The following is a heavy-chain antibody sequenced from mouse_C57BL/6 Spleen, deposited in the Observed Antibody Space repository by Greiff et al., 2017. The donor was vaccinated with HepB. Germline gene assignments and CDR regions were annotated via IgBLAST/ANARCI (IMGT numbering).Heavy chain of an antibody. CDR3: ASDYDGSAWFAY. Sequence: VQLQQSGPELVKPGASVKISCKASGYAFSSSWMNWVKQRPGKGLEWIGRIYPGDGDTNYNGKFKGKATLTADKSSNTAYMQLSSLTSEDSAVYVGASDYDGSAWFAYWGQGTLVTVSA. CDR1: GYAFSSSW. CDR2: IYPGDGDT. D-gene: IGHD2-3*01. V-gene: IGHV1-82*01. J-gene: IGHJ3*01.